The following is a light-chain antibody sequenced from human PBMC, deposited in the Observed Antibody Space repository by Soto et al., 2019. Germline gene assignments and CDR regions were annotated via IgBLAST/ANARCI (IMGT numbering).Light chain of an antibody. CDR1: SSDVGPYNY. CDR3: SSYTTSSTLV. CDR2: EVT. V-gene: IGLV2-14*01. J-gene: IGLJ3*02. Sequence: QSALTQPASVSGSPGQSITISCTGTSSDVGPYNYVSWYQHHPGKAPKLLIYEVTKRPSGVSNRFSGSKSGNTASLTISGLQAEDEAHYYCSSYTTSSTLVFGGGTKLTVL.